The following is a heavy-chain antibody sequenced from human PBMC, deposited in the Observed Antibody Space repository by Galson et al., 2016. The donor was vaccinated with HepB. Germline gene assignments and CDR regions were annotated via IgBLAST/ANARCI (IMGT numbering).Heavy chain of an antibody. CDR3: AKGIGSGWSDY. Sequence: SLRLSCAASGFIFGDYAMSWVRQSPGKGLEWVSGLTWNGGIIGYADSVKGRFTISRDNARNFLFLQMNNLRSEDTALYYCAKGIGSGWSDYWGPGTLVSVPS. CDR1: GFIFGDYA. J-gene: IGHJ4*02. CDR2: LTWNGGII. V-gene: IGHV3-9*01. D-gene: IGHD6-19*01.